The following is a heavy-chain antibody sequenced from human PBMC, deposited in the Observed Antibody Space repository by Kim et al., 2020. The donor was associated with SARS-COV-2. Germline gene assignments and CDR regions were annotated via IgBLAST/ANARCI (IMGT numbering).Heavy chain of an antibody. J-gene: IGHJ4*02. D-gene: IGHD3-16*01. CDR3: ARPTGHNYVSFFDY. Sequence: SLKSRITISVDTSHNPFFLRLASVTAADTAVYYCARPTGHNYVSFFDYWGQGTLVTVSS. V-gene: IGHV4-39*01.